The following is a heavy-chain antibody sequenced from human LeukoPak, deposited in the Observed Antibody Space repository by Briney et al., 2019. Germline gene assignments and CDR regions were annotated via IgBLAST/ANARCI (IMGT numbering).Heavy chain of an antibody. Sequence: GASVKVSCKASGYTFTSYGISWVRQAPGQGLEWMGWISAYNGNTNYAQKLQGRVTMTTDTSTSTAYMELRGLRSDDTAVYYCAREDGVVATGYFDYWGQGTLVTVSS. V-gene: IGHV1-18*01. J-gene: IGHJ4*02. CDR3: AREDGVVATGYFDY. D-gene: IGHD2-15*01. CDR1: GYTFTSYG. CDR2: ISAYNGNT.